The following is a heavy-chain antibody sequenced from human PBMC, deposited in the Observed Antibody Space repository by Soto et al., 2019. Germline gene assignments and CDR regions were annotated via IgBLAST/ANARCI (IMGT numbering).Heavy chain of an antibody. J-gene: IGHJ4*02. V-gene: IGHV1-3*01. CDR1: GYTFTSYA. Sequence: QVQLVQSGAEVKKPGASVKVSCKASGYTFTSYAMHWVRQAPGQRREWMGWVNAGNGNTKYSQKFQGRVAITSDPPASTAYMELSSLRSEDTSVYYCATGVSSSCPPDYWGQGTLVTVSS. D-gene: IGHD6-13*01. CDR3: ATGVSSSCPPDY. CDR2: VNAGNGNT.